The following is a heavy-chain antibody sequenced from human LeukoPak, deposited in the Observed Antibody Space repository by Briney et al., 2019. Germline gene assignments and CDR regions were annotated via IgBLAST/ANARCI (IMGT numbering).Heavy chain of an antibody. CDR3: AKDHYWSIDY. CDR1: GFAFSNAW. V-gene: IGHV3-15*07. D-gene: IGHD3-3*01. CDR2: IKSKTDGGTT. J-gene: IGHJ4*02. Sequence: GGSLRLSCAASGFAFSNAWMNWVRQAPGKGLEWVGRIKSKTDGGTTDYAAPVKGRFTISRDDSKNTLYLQMNSLRAEDTGVYYCAKDHYWSIDYWGRGTLVTVSS.